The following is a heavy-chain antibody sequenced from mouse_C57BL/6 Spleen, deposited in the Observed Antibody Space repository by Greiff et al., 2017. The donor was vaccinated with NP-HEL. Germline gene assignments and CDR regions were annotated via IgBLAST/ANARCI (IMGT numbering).Heavy chain of an antibody. D-gene: IGHD5-1*01. CDR3: ARSQTYEGYYAMDY. Sequence: QVQLKQSGPELVKPGASVKISCKASGYAFSSSWMNWVKQRPGKGLEWIGRIYPGDGDTNYNGKFKGKATLTADKSSSTAYMQLSSLTSEDSAVYFCARSQTYEGYYAMDYWGQGTSVTVSS. J-gene: IGHJ4*01. CDR2: IYPGDGDT. V-gene: IGHV1-82*01. CDR1: GYAFSSSW.